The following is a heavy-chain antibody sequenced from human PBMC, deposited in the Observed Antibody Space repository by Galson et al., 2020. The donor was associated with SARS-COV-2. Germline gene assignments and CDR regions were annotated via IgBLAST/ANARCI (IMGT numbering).Heavy chain of an antibody. CDR1: CRYLSTHYCL. V-gene: IGHV4-39*06. CDR3: SREKGYASTWSIVDPFDH. J-gene: IGHJ4*02. Sequence: QASETLSLTCTVSCRYLSTHYCLWGWLRQPPGKGLEWIGRLLYCGPTYYNPSHKSRLTISMDTSKNQFPLNLRSVTAADTAVYYWSREKGYASTWSIVDPFDHWGQGTLVTVSS. D-gene: IGHD5-12*01. CDR2: LLYCGPT.